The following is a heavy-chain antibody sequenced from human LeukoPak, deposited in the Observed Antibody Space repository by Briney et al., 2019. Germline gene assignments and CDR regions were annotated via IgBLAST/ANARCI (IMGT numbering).Heavy chain of an antibody. CDR3: ARSTPGPFDP. J-gene: IGHJ5*02. CDR1: GGSISSNSFY. Sequence: SETLSLTCIVSGGSISSNSFYWGWIRQPPGKGLEWIGSIYYSGSTYYNPSLKSRVTISLDTSKNQFSLKLNSVTAADTAVYYCARSTPGPFDPWGQGTLVTVSS. V-gene: IGHV4-39*07. CDR2: IYYSGST.